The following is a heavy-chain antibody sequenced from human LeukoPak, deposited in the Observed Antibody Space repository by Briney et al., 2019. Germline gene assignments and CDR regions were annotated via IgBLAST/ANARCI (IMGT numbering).Heavy chain of an antibody. CDR2: IFYSGST. D-gene: IGHD3-22*01. V-gene: IGHV4-39*07. Sequence: SETLSLTCTVSGGSISTSNYYWGWIRQPPGKGLEWIGNIFYSGSTYYSPSLRSRVTISLDTSRNQFSLKLSSVTAADTAVYYCARDLNYYDSSGSQLPQKNWFDPWGQGTLVTVSS. CDR1: GGSISTSNYY. J-gene: IGHJ5*02. CDR3: ARDLNYYDSSGSQLPQKNWFDP.